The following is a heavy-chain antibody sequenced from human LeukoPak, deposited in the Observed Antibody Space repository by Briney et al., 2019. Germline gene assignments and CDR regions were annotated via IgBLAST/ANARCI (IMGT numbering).Heavy chain of an antibody. CDR3: ASPLGGFDN. Sequence: PSETLSLTCSVSGGSISGSGYYWAWIRQPPGKGREWIGSIYYTGSTHYNSSLKSRVTMSVDTSKNQFSLKLSSVTAADTAVYYCASPLGGFDNWGQGTLVTVSS. J-gene: IGHJ4*02. D-gene: IGHD3-16*01. CDR1: GGSISGSGYY. CDR2: IYYTGST. V-gene: IGHV4-39*01.